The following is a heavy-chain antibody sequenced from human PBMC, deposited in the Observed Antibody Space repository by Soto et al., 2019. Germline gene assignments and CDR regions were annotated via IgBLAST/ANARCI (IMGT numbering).Heavy chain of an antibody. V-gene: IGHV1-69*04. CDR1: GGTFSSYA. CDR3: ARAALGRKYYFDY. Sequence: VASVKASCKASGGTFSSYAISWVRQAPGQGLEWMGRIIPILGIANYAQKFQGRVTITADKSTSTAYMELSSLRSEDTAVYYCARAALGRKYYFDYWGQGTLVTVSS. J-gene: IGHJ4*02. D-gene: IGHD1-26*01. CDR2: IIPILGIA.